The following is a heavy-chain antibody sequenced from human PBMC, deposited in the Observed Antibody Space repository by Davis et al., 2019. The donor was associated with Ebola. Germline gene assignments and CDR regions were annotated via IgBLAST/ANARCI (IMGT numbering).Heavy chain of an antibody. J-gene: IGHJ6*02. CDR3: AKHVLRYFDWLLSFRGTCGMDV. CDR2: IRYDGSNK. CDR1: GFTFSSYG. V-gene: IGHV3-30*02. D-gene: IGHD3-9*01. Sequence: PGGSLRLSCAASGFTFSSYGIHWVRQAPGKGLEWVAFIRYDGSNKYYADSVKGRFTISRDNSKNTLYLQMNSLRAEDTAVYYCAKHVLRYFDWLLSFRGTCGMDVWGQGTTVTVSS.